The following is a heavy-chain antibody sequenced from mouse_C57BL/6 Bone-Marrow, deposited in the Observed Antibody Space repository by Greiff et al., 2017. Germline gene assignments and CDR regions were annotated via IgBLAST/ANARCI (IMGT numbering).Heavy chain of an antibody. D-gene: IGHD2-5*01. Sequence: QVQLKQPGAELVKPGASVKMSSKASGYTFTSYWITWVKQRPGQGLEWIGDIYPGSGSTNYNEKFKSNATLTVDSSSSTAYMQLSSLTSDDSAVYYCARPYYSNYWYFDVWGTGTTVTVSS. CDR3: ARPYYSNYWYFDV. J-gene: IGHJ1*03. CDR1: GYTFTSYW. V-gene: IGHV1-55*01. CDR2: IYPGSGST.